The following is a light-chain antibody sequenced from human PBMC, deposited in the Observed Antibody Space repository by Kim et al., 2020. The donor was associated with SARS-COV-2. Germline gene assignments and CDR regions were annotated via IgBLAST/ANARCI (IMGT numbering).Light chain of an antibody. V-gene: IGLV3-1*01. CDR2: QGN. J-gene: IGLJ1*01. CDR3: QAWDSSTFYV. Sequence: VSPGQTASITCSGDKLGDKYACWYQQKAGQSPVLVIYQGNERPSGIPERFSGSNSGNTATLTVSGTQAMDEADYYWQAWDSSTFYVFGTGTKVPS. CDR1: KLGDKY.